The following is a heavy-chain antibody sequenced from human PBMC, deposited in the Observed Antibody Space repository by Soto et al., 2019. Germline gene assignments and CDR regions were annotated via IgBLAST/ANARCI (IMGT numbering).Heavy chain of an antibody. J-gene: IGHJ5*02. CDR3: TRDQSWQDLVWWFDP. CDR1: GLSITSHY. CDR2: ISPRGEIT. V-gene: IGHV1-46*03. D-gene: IGHD6-13*01. Sequence: QVQLVQSGAEVKKPGASVKVSCKASGLSITSHYMHWVRQAPGQGLEWMGTISPRGEITNYAQKIKGRGTMSRDQSPSTVYMGLGRLTSEDTAVYYCTRDQSWQDLVWWFDPWGQGTLVTVSS.